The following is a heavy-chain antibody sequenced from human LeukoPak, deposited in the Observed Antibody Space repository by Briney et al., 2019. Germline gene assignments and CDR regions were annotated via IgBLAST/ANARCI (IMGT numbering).Heavy chain of an antibody. CDR2: ISYDGSNK. Sequence: GGSLRLSCAASGFTFSGYPIHWVRQAPGKGLEWVAVISYDGSNKYYADSVKGRFTISRDNAKNTLYLQMNNLRAEDTAVYYCAGVKVAGTRSFDYWGQGTLATVSS. D-gene: IGHD6-19*01. V-gene: IGHV3-30-3*01. CDR3: AGVKVAGTRSFDY. CDR1: GFTFSGYP. J-gene: IGHJ4*02.